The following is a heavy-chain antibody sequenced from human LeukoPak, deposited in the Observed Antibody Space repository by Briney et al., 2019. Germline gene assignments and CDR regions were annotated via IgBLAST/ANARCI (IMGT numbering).Heavy chain of an antibody. CDR3: ARAPSGSGWIDYFDY. CDR2: IYSGGST. V-gene: IGHV3-53*01. Sequence: SGGSLRLSCAASGFTVSSNYMSWVRQAPGKGLEWVSVIYSGGSTYYADSVKGRFTISRDNSKNTLYLQMNSLRAEDTAVYYCARAPSGSGWIDYFDYWGQGTLATVSS. D-gene: IGHD6-19*01. CDR1: GFTVSSNY. J-gene: IGHJ4*02.